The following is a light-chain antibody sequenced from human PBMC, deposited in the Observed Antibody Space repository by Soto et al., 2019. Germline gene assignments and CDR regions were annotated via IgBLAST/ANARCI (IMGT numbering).Light chain of an antibody. CDR2: LGS. V-gene: IGKV2-28*01. CDR1: ARLLHKNGYNY. CDR3: MQPLENFRT. J-gene: IGKJ1*01. Sequence: IVMTQSPLSLSVTPGEAASISCMSSARLLHKNGYNYVDWYMQKPGQSPKLLIYLGSNRASGVPDRFSGSGSDTYFTLEISRVEADDVGVYYCMQPLENFRTFGQGTKVDIK.